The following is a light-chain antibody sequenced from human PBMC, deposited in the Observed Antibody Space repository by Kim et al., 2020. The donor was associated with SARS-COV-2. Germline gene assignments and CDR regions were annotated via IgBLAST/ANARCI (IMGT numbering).Light chain of an antibody. V-gene: IGLV10-54*01. CDR2: RND. J-gene: IGLJ3*02. Sequence: RNTNTLTSTGNSNDDGNPGVAWRQQRRGHPPKLLSYRNDNRPAGISERFSTSRSGNTASLTITGLQPEDEANYYCSAWDFTFSAWVFGGVTKVTVL. CDR1: SNDDGNPG. CDR3: SAWDFTFSAWV.